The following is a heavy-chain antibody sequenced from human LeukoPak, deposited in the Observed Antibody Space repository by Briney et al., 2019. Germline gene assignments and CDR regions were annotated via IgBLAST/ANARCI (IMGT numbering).Heavy chain of an antibody. J-gene: IGHJ5*02. CDR3: ARGRDYYDTSGYYYGS. V-gene: IGHV1-69*06. D-gene: IGHD3-22*01. Sequence: GSSVKVSCKASGGTFSSYAINWVRQAPGQGLEWMGGIIPIFGTANYAQKFQGRVTITADKFTSTAYMELSSLRSEDTAVYYCARGRDYYDTSGYYYGSWGQGTLVTVSS. CDR1: GGTFSSYA. CDR2: IIPIFGTA.